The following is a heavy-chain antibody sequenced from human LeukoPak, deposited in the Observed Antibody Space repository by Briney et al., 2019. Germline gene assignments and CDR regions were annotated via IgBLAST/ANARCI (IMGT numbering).Heavy chain of an antibody. D-gene: IGHD3-10*01. CDR3: ARVGGEVLGEDYYGSGSQYNWFDP. CDR1: GYTFTSYG. CDR2: ISAYNGNT. Sequence: ASVKVSFKXSGYTFTSYGISWVRQAPGQGLAWMGWISAYNGNTNYSQKLQGRLTMTTDTSTSTAYMELRSMSSDDTAVYYCARVGGEVLGEDYYGSGSQYNWFDPWGQGTLVTVSS. J-gene: IGHJ5*02. V-gene: IGHV1-18*01.